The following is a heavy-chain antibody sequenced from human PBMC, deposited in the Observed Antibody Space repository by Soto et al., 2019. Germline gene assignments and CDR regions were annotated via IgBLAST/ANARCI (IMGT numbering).Heavy chain of an antibody. CDR2: IIPIFGTA. CDR1: GGTFSSYA. J-gene: IGHJ4*02. V-gene: IGHV1-69*06. Sequence: SVKVSCKASGGTFSSYAISWVRQAPGQGLEWMGGIIPIFGTANYAQKFQGRVTITADKSASTAHMELSSLRSEDTAVYYCARGRADYYGSGSYYLPSIWGQGTLVTVSS. D-gene: IGHD3-10*01. CDR3: ARGRADYYGSGSYYLPSI.